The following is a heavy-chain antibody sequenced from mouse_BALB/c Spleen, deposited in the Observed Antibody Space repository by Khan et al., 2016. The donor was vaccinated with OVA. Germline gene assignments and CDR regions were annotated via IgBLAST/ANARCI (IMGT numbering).Heavy chain of an antibody. J-gene: IGHJ4*01. CDR3: ARDAGRY. V-gene: IGHV1-18*01. CDR1: GYTFPEYT. Sequence: EVQLQESGPELVKPGASVKISCKTSGYTFPEYTVHWVKQSLGKSLDWIGVINPKNGGTAYNQKFKGKATLTVDKSSSTAYMEFRSLTSDDSAVYYCARDAGRYWGQGISVTVAS. CDR2: INPKNGGT. D-gene: IGHD3-3*01.